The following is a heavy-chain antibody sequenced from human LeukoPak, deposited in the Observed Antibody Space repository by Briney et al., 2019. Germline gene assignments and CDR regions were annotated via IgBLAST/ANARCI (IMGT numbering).Heavy chain of an antibody. J-gene: IGHJ4*02. Sequence: SETLSLTCAVYGGSFSGYYWSWIRQPPGKGLEWIGEINHSGSTNYNPSLKSRVTISVDTSKNQFSLKLSSVTAADTAVYYCARSPGGKLRGVTAYGGHFDYWGQGTLVTVSS. CDR3: ARSPGGKLRGVTAYGGHFDY. CDR2: INHSGST. D-gene: IGHD3-10*01. V-gene: IGHV4-34*01. CDR1: GGSFSGYY.